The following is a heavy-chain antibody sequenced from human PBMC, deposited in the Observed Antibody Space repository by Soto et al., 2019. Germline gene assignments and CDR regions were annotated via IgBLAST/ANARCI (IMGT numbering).Heavy chain of an antibody. CDR2: IYYSGST. CDR1: GGSISSSSYY. CDR3: AGLSEYYYYMDV. J-gene: IGHJ6*03. V-gene: IGHV4-39*01. Sequence: QLQLQESGPGLVKPSETLSLTCTVSGGSISSSSYYWGWIRQPPGKGLEWIGSIYYSGSTYYNPSLKSRVTISVDTSKNQFSLKLSSVTAADTAVYYCAGLSEYYYYMDVWGKGTTVTVSS.